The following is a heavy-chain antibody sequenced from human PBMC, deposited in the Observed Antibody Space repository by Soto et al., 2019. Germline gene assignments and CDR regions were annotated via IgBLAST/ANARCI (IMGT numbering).Heavy chain of an antibody. CDR3: TRLLTGTNNWFDP. CDR2: IYYSGST. J-gene: IGHJ5*02. V-gene: IGHV4-59*01. CDR1: GGSISSYY. Sequence: SETLSLTCTVSGGSISSYYWSWIRQPPGKGLEWIGYIYYSGSTNYNPSLRSRVTIPVDTSKNQFSLKLSSVTAADTAVYYCTRLLTGTNNWFDPWGQGTLVTVSS. D-gene: IGHD1-20*01.